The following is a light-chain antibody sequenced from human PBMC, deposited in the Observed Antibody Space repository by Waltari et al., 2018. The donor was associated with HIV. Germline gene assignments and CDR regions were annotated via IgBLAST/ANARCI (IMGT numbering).Light chain of an antibody. CDR3: SSSAGSNNYV. CDR1: SSDVGDSNF. Sequence: QSALTQPPSASGSPGQSVTISCTGTSSDVGDSNFVSWYPQHPGKAPKVMIYEVSKRPSGVPGRFSGSKSGNTASLTVSGLQAEDEADYYCSSSAGSNNYVFGTGTKVTVL. V-gene: IGLV2-8*01. CDR2: EVS. J-gene: IGLJ1*01.